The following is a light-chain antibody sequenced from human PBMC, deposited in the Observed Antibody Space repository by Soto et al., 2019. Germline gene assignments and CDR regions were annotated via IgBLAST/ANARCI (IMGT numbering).Light chain of an antibody. CDR2: GAS. J-gene: IGKJ2*01. Sequence: EILMTQSPATLSVSSGERATLSCRASQSVSSDLAWYQHHPGQAPRLLIYGASTRVTGTPPRFSGSGSGTEFTLTSTSVQAEDFAVYYCQHYHGWPFTFGQGTKLEMK. CDR1: QSVSSD. V-gene: IGKV3-15*01. CDR3: QHYHGWPFT.